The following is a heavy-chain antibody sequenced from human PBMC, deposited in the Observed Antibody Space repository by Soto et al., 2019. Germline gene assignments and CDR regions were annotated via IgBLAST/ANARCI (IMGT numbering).Heavy chain of an antibody. D-gene: IGHD5-18*01. V-gene: IGHV1-69*12. J-gene: IGHJ4*02. CDR3: VSAIQLWLRRINIGYSR. CDR1: GDTFSTYA. CDR2: IIPMFCTA. Sequence: QVQLVQSGAEVKKPESSVKVSCKAPGDTFSTYAISWVRQAPGQGLEWMGGIIPMFCTANYATRFKDRVTIRADETTKTVYKEVSSLMSEDTAVYFCVSAIQLWLRRINIGYSRWGQGTRV.